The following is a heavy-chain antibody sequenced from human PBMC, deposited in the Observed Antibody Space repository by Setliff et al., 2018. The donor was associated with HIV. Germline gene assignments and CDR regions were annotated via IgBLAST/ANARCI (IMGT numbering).Heavy chain of an antibody. Sequence: LSLTCVVSGYSISSGYYWGWIRQPPGTGLEWIGSFYHSTTYYNPSLKSRVTIAVDKSKNQFSLKLLSVTAADTAVYDCAAKKSGDYPFNWGQGTLVTVSS. D-gene: IGHD4-17*01. J-gene: IGHJ4*02. CDR3: AAKKSGDYPFN. CDR2: FYHSTT. CDR1: GYSISSGYY. V-gene: IGHV4-38-2*01.